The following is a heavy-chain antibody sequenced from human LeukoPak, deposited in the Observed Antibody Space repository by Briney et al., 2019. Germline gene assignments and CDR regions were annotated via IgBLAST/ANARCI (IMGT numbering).Heavy chain of an antibody. CDR3: ARGTDAYKGGNY. CDR2: ISHSEGI. Sequence: PGGSLRLSCAASGFTFSSYAMSWIRQSPGKGLEWIGEISHSEGIHYNPSLKSRVTMSLDTSKNQFSLKLSSVTAADTAVYYCARGTDAYKGGNYWGQGTLVTVSS. D-gene: IGHD5-24*01. CDR1: GFTFSSYA. V-gene: IGHV4-34*01. J-gene: IGHJ4*02.